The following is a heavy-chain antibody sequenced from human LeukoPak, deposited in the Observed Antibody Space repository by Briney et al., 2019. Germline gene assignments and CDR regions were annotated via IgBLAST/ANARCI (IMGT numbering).Heavy chain of an antibody. CDR3: ARAGTTPSRYSSASFDY. J-gene: IGHJ4*02. D-gene: IGHD6-6*01. Sequence: SVTVSFTASGYTFTSYGISWVRQAPGQGLEWMGGIIPMFGTANYAQNFQGRVAIDADESTSTAYMELSSLKSEDTAVYYCARAGTTPSRYSSASFDYWGQGTLVTVSS. V-gene: IGHV1-69*13. CDR1: GYTFTSYG. CDR2: IIPMFGTA.